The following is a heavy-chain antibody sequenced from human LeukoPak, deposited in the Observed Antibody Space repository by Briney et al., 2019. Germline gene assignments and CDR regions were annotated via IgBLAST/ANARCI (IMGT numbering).Heavy chain of an antibody. CDR3: ARDLGYCTGGVCYRELDY. J-gene: IGHJ4*02. CDR1: GGSISSSSYY. Sequence: SETLSLTCTVSGGSISSSSYYWGWIRQPPGKGLEWIGSIYYSGSTYYNPSLKRRVTISVDTSKTQFSLKLSSVTAADTAVYYCARDLGYCTGGVCYRELDYWGQGTLVTVSS. V-gene: IGHV4-39*02. D-gene: IGHD2-8*02. CDR2: IYYSGST.